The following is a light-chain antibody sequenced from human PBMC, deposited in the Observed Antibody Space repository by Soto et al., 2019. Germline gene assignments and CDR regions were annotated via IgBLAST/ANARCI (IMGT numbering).Light chain of an antibody. CDR3: QQRSNWPPGYT. CDR2: DAS. V-gene: IGKV3-11*01. J-gene: IGKJ2*01. Sequence: EVVLTQSPATLSLSPGERATLSCRASQSVSSYLAWYQQKPGQAPRLLMYDASNRATGIPARFSGSGSGTDFTLTISSLEPEDSAVYYCQQRSNWPPGYTFGQGTKLEIK. CDR1: QSVSSY.